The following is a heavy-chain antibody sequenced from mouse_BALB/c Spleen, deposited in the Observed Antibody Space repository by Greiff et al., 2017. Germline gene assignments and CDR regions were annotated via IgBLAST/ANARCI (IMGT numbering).Heavy chain of an antibody. D-gene: IGHD2-4*01. CDR2: IYPYNGGT. CDR1: GYTFTDYN. J-gene: IGHJ3*01. V-gene: IGHV1S29*02. CDR3: ARTFDYDGGAWFAY. Sequence: EVQLQQSGPELVKPGASVKISCKASGYTFTDYNMHWVKQSHGKSLEWIGYIYPYNGGTGYNQKFKSKATLTVDNSSSTAYMELRSLTSEDSAVYYCARTFDYDGGAWFAYWGQGTLVTVSA.